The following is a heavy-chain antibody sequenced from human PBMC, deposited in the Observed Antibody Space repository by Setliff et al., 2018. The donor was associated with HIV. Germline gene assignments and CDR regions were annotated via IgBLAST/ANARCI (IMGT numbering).Heavy chain of an antibody. V-gene: IGHV4-39*01. CDR1: GGSISSSSYY. Sequence: PSETLSLTCSVSGGSISSSSYYWGWIRQPPGKGLEWIGSIYYSGSTYYNPSLKSRVTVSVDTSKNHFSLNLGSVTAADTAVYFCARQAWPNFDFWGHGTLVTVSS. J-gene: IGHJ4*01. CDR2: IYYSGST. CDR3: ARQAWPNFDF.